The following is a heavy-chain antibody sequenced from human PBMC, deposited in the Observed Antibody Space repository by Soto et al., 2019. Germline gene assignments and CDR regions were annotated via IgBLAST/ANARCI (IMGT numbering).Heavy chain of an antibody. D-gene: IGHD3-3*01. V-gene: IGHV1-2*02. J-gene: IGHJ3*02. CDR3: ARGGGVGVAGSADFDM. CDR2: INPATGAA. CDR1: GYPVTAYY. Sequence: QLHLVQSGAVVKKPGASVTVSCSASGYPVTAYYMHWVRQAPGRGLEWMGGINPATGAAKYTQTFQGRVLMTRDASPSTVFMELSGLTSGETAFFYCARGGGVGVAGSADFDMWGQGTLVTVSS.